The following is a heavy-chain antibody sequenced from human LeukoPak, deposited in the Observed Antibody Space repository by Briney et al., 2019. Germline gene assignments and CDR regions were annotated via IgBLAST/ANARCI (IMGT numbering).Heavy chain of an antibody. CDR1: GYTFTSYG. V-gene: IGHV1-18*01. CDR2: ISAYNGNT. D-gene: IGHD2-8*01. CDR3: ARDIVLIGSYYYYYMDV. J-gene: IGHJ6*03. Sequence: GASVKVSCKASGYTFTSYGISWVRQAPGQGLEWMGWISAYNGNTNYAQKLQGRVTMTTDTSTSTAYMELRSLRSDDTAVYYCARDIVLIGSYYYYYMDVWGKETTVTVSS.